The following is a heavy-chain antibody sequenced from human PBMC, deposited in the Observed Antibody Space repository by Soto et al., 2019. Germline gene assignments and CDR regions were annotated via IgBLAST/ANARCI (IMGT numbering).Heavy chain of an antibody. CDR1: GDSVSNNGAA. CDR3: ARDPPAFHSAFDY. V-gene: IGHV6-1*01. Sequence: QVQLQQSGPGLVKPSQTLSLTCAISGDSVSNNGAAWNWIRQSPSRGLEWLGRTYYRSKWYYDYAVSVKSRMTINPDTSKNQFSLQLTSVTPEDTAVYFCARDPPAFHSAFDYWGQGTVVTVSS. CDR2: TYYRSKWYY. J-gene: IGHJ4*02. D-gene: IGHD4-4*01.